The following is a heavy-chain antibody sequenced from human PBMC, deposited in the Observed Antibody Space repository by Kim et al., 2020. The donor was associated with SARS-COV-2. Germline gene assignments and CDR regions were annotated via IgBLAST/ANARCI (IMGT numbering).Heavy chain of an antibody. Sequence: SETLSLTCTVSGGSVSSGSYYWSWIRQPPGKGLEWIGYIYYSGSTNYNPSLKSRVTISVDTSKNQFSLKLSSVTAADTAVYYCARDSMAAHEGGGGGFGWFDPWGQGTLVTVSP. J-gene: IGHJ5*02. D-gene: IGHD6-6*01. V-gene: IGHV4-61*01. CDR1: GGSVSSGSYY. CDR3: ARDSMAAHEGGGGGFGWFDP. CDR2: IYYSGST.